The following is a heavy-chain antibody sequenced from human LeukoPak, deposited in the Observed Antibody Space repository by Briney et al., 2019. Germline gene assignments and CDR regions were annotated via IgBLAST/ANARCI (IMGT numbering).Heavy chain of an antibody. V-gene: IGHV1-46*01. CDR2: IDPNGGGA. D-gene: IGHD6-13*01. Sequence: ASVKVSCKASGYTFTYYYMHWVRQAPGQGLEWMGVIDPNGGGASYPQKVQGRVAMTRDTSTSTVYMELSSLRSEDTAVYYCAAWGSSSSPLPGMDVWGQGTTVTVSS. J-gene: IGHJ6*02. CDR3: AAWGSSSSPLPGMDV. CDR1: GYTFTYYY.